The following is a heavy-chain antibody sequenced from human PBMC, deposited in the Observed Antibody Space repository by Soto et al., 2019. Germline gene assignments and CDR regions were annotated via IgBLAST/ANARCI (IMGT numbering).Heavy chain of an antibody. CDR1: GLIFNVYS. CDR3: AGSKGFHYGLDV. V-gene: IGHV3-30*03. Sequence: QVRLVESGGGVVQPGRSLRLSCAVSGLIFNVYSMHWVRQSPGKGLEWVAVISYDGRVTHYADYVKGRFTISRDNSENTVYLEMNGLRVEDSAVYYCAGSKGFHYGLDVWGQGTTGTVS. CDR2: ISYDGRVT. J-gene: IGHJ6*02.